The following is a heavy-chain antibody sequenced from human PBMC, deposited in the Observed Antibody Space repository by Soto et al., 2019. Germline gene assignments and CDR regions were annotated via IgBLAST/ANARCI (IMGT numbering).Heavy chain of an antibody. CDR3: ARQSVVVTASIDY. D-gene: IGHD2-21*02. CDR1: GGSISSGDYY. Sequence: QVQLQESGPGLVKPSQTLSLTCTVSGGSISSGDYYWSWIRQPPGKGLEWIGYIYYSGSTYYNPSLKSRVTISVDTSKNQFSRKLSSVTAADTAVYYCARQSVVVTASIDYWGQGTLVTVSS. CDR2: IYYSGST. V-gene: IGHV4-30-4*01. J-gene: IGHJ4*02.